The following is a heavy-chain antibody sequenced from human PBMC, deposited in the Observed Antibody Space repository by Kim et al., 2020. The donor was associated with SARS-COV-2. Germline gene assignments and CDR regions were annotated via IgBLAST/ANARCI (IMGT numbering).Heavy chain of an antibody. J-gene: IGHJ4*02. V-gene: IGHV4-39*01. Sequence: YQNPSLKTRGTTSVDTSKNQVSLRLTSVTHADTAVYYCARRRTVTTDFDYWGQGTLVTVSS. CDR3: ARRRTVTTDFDY. D-gene: IGHD4-17*01.